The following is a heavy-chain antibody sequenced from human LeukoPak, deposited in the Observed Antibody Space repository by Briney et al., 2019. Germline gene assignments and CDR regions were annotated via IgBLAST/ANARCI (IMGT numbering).Heavy chain of an antibody. D-gene: IGHD5-18*01. CDR1: GFTFSSYG. CDR2: ISYDGSNK. J-gene: IGHJ4*02. V-gene: IGHV3-30*03. Sequence: GGSLRLSCAASGFTFSSYGMHWVRQAPGKGLEWVAVISYDGSNKYYADSVKGRLTISRDNSKNTLYLQMNSLRAEDTALYYCARRAYGYSTFFYFDYWGQGTLVTVSS. CDR3: ARRAYGYSTFFYFDY.